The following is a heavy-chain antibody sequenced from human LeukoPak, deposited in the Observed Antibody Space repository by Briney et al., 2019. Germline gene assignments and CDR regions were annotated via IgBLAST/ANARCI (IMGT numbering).Heavy chain of an antibody. Sequence: PSETLSLTCTVSGGSISSGDYYWSWIRQPPGKGLEWIGYIYYSGSSYYNPSLKSRVTISVDTSKNQFSLKLSSVTAADTAVYYCAREAYSDYVVYWGQGTLVTVSS. J-gene: IGHJ4*02. V-gene: IGHV4-30-4*01. CDR2: IYYSGSS. D-gene: IGHD4-11*01. CDR1: GGSISSGDYY. CDR3: AREAYSDYVVY.